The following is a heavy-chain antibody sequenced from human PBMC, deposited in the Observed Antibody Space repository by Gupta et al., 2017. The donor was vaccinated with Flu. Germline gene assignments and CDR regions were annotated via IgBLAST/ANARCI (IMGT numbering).Heavy chain of an antibody. CDR2: ISGSGGST. V-gene: IGHV3-23*01. J-gene: IGHJ4*02. CDR1: GFTFSSYA. Sequence: EVQLLESGGGLVQPGGSLRLSCAASGFTFSSYAMSWVRQASGKGLEWVSAISGSGGSTYYADSVKGRFTISRDNSKNTLYLQMNSLRAEDTAVYYCAKFTPTVVTPPPPDIDYWGQGTLVTVSS. CDR3: AKFTPTVVTPPPPDIDY. D-gene: IGHD4-23*01.